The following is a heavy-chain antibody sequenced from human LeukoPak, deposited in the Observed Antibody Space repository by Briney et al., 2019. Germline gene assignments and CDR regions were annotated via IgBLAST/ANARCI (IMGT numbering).Heavy chain of an antibody. D-gene: IGHD6-19*01. Sequence: GGSLRLSCAASGFTFSSYSMNWVRQAPGKGLEWVSSISSSSSYIYYADSVKGRFTISRDNAKNSLYLQMNSLRAEDTAVYYCARDPTIAVAGTYYYYMDVWGKGTTVTVSS. CDR2: ISSSSSYI. CDR1: GFTFSSYS. J-gene: IGHJ6*03. V-gene: IGHV3-21*01. CDR3: ARDPTIAVAGTYYYYMDV.